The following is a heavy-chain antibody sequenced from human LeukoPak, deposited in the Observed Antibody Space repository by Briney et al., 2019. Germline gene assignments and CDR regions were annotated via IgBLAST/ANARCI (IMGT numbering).Heavy chain of an antibody. J-gene: IGHJ4*02. CDR1: GFTVSGTH. V-gene: IGHV3-53*01. D-gene: IGHD3-16*01. CDR3: AKDEATSGGGLAS. Sequence: GGSLRLSCAASGFTVSGTHMSWVRQAPGKGLEWVSAMYPGGTTYYADSVKGRFTISRHNSRNTLFLHMTSLRSDDTAVYYCAKDEATSGGGLASWGQGTLVTVSS. CDR2: MYPGGTT.